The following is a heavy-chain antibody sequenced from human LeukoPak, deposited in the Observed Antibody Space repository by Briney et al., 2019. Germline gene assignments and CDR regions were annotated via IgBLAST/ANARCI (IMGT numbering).Heavy chain of an antibody. CDR3: ATTGIAAAGTDY. CDR1: GFTFSSHV. V-gene: IGHV3-64*01. CDR2: ITSKGGST. J-gene: IGHJ4*02. Sequence: GGSLRLSCAASGFTFSSHVMYWVRQAPGKGLEFVSVITSKGGSTYYANSVKGRYTISRDNSKNTLYLQMNSLRAEDTAVYYCATTGIAAAGTDYWGQGTRVTVSS. D-gene: IGHD6-13*01.